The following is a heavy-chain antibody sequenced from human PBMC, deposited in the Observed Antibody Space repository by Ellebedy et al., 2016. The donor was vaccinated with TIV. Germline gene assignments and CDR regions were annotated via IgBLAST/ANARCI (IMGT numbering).Heavy chain of an antibody. D-gene: IGHD3-10*01. J-gene: IGHJ4*02. CDR2: ISGKAYGGTT. V-gene: IGHV3-49*04. CDR3: TRDRGPYGSGSFVH. CDR1: GFTFGDYA. Sequence: PGGSLRLSCTASGFTFGDYAMSWVRQVPGKGLEWVGFISGKAYGGTTEYAASVKGRFTISRDDSKNIAYLQMSSLKTEDTAVYYCTRDRGPYGSGSFVHWGQGTLVTVSS.